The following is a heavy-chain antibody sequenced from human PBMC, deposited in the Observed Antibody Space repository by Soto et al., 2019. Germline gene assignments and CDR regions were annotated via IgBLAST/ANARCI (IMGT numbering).Heavy chain of an antibody. V-gene: IGHV3-21*06. Sequence: PGGSLRLSCSASGFTFSDENMSWVRQVPGKGLEWVSGISGGGSYIFYADSVQGRFSISRDNPKNSLFLEMNSLRVKDTAVYYCARDSDCHSTSCFFPPHVWGQGTTVTAP. J-gene: IGHJ6*02. D-gene: IGHD2-2*01. CDR1: GFTFSDEN. CDR3: ARDSDCHSTSCFFPPHV. CDR2: ISGGGSYI.